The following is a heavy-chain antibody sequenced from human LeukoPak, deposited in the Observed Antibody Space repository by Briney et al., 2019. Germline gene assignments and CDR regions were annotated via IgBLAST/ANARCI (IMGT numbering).Heavy chain of an antibody. CDR1: GYIFTSYG. D-gene: IGHD5-12*01. Sequence: ASVKVSCKASGYIFTSYGISWVRPAPGQGLEWMGWISAYNGYTNYAQNLQGRVTMITDTSTSTAYMELRSLMSDDTAVYFCARGRRRLHPFDIWGQGTMVTVST. V-gene: IGHV1-18*01. CDR2: ISAYNGYT. CDR3: ARGRRRLHPFDI. J-gene: IGHJ3*02.